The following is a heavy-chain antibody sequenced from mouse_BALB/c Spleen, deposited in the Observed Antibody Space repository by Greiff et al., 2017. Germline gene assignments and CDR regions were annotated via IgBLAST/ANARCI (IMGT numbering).Heavy chain of an antibody. CDR3: ARQSTMIFAY. CDR1: GFAFSSYD. D-gene: IGHD2-4*01. Sequence: EVKLMESGGGLVKPGGSLKLSCAASGFAFSSYDMSWVRQTPEKRLEWVAYISSGGGSTYYPDTVKGRFTISRDNAKNTLYLQMSSLKSEDTAMYYCARQSTMIFAYWGQGTLVTVSA. CDR2: ISSGGGST. V-gene: IGHV5-12-1*01. J-gene: IGHJ3*01.